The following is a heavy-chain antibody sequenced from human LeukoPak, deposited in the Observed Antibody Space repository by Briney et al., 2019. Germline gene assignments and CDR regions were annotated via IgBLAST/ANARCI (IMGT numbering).Heavy chain of an antibody. CDR1: GGSISGYY. J-gene: IGHJ5*02. CDR2: IYTSGST. D-gene: IGHD3-10*01. V-gene: IGHV4-4*07. CDR3: ARNLKGQLPRGGFDP. Sequence: SETLSLTCTVSGGSISGYYWSWIRQPAGKGLEWIGRIYTSGSTNYNPSLKSRVTMSVDTSKNQSSLKLSSVTAADTAVYYCARNLKGQLPRGGFDPWGQGTLVTVSS.